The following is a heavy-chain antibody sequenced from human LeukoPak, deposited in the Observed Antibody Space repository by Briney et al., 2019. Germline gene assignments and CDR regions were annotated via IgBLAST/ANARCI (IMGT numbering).Heavy chain of an antibody. J-gene: IGHJ4*02. V-gene: IGHV4-59*01. CDR2: IYYSGST. D-gene: IGHD2-21*02. CDR3: ARAGSFGDNDY. CDR1: GGSISTFY. Sequence: SETLSLTCTVSGGSISTFYWSWIRQPPGKGLEWIGYIYYSGSTNYSPSLKSRVTISVDTSKNQFSLKLYSVTAADTAVYYCARAGSFGDNDYWGQGTLVSVSS.